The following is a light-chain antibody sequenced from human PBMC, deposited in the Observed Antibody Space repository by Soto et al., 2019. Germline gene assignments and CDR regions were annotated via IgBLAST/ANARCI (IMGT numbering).Light chain of an antibody. CDR2: EVS. CDR1: SSDAGGYNY. V-gene: IGLV2-14*01. Sequence: QSVLTQPASGSGSPGQSITISCTGTSSDAGGYNYVSWYQQLPGKVPKLMIYEVSNRPSGVSNRFSGSKSGNTASLTISGLQAEDEADYYCSSYTSSSTQVFGTGTKLTVL. CDR3: SSYTSSSTQV. J-gene: IGLJ1*01.